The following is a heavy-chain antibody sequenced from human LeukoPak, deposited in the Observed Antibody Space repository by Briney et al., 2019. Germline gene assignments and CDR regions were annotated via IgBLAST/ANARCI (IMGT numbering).Heavy chain of an antibody. CDR2: IYYSGST. J-gene: IGHJ4*02. CDR1: GGSISSSSYY. D-gene: IGHD3-9*01. Sequence: SETLSLTCTVSGGSISSSSYYWGWIRRPPGKGLEWIGSIYYSGSTYYNPSLKSRVTISVDTSKNQFSLKLSSVTAADTAVYYCARGLIRYFDWLLSDGYYFDYWGQGTLVTVSS. CDR3: ARGLIRYFDWLLSDGYYFDY. V-gene: IGHV4-39*07.